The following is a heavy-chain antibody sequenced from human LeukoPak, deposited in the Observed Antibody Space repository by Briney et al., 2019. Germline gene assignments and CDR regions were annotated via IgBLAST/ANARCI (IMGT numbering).Heavy chain of an antibody. CDR2: IYYSGST. CDR1: GGSVRTSSYY. V-gene: IGHV4-39*01. J-gene: IGHJ4*02. D-gene: IGHD3-3*01. CDR3: ARRRSIFGVVVTYYFDY. Sequence: PSETLSLTCTVSGGSVRTSSYYWGWIRQPPGKGLEWIGNIYYSGSTYYNPSLKSRVTISVATSKNQFSLKLNSVTAADTAVYYCARRRSIFGVVVTYYFDYWGQGNLVTVSS.